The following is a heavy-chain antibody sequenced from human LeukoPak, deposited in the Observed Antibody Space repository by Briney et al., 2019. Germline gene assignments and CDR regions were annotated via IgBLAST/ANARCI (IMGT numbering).Heavy chain of an antibody. J-gene: IGHJ3*02. CDR1: GFTFSSYE. CDR2: ISSRATTI. V-gene: IGHV3-48*03. CDR3: GASRQYVGAFDI. Sequence: GGSLRLSWAASGFTFSSYELYWVRQAPGKGLEWISYISSRATTIKYADSVRGRFTSCRDDARESLYLQISSRRAEDAAIYFCGASRQYVGAFDIWGQGTLVTVPS. D-gene: IGHD3-16*01.